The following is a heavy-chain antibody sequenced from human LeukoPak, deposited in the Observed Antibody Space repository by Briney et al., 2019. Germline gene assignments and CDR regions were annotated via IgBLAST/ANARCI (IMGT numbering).Heavy chain of an antibody. J-gene: IGHJ3*02. V-gene: IGHV6-1*01. D-gene: IGHD2-2*01. Sequence: SQTLSLTCAISGDSVSSNSAAWNWIRQSSSRGLEWLGRTYYRSKLYNDYAVSMKSRITINPDTSKNQFSLQLNSVAPEDTAVYYCARVVQVYCTTTSCYVGAFDIWGQGTVVTVSS. CDR1: GDSVSSNSAA. CDR3: ARVVQVYCTTTSCYVGAFDI. CDR2: TYYRSKLYN.